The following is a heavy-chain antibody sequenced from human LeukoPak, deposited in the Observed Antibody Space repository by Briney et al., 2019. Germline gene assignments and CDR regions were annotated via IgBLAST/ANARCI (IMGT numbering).Heavy chain of an antibody. CDR3: ARELLGHNSNSDY. V-gene: IGHV1-69*13. J-gene: IGHJ4*02. CDR2: IIPIFGTA. Sequence: ASVKVSCKASGGTFSSYAISWVRQAPGQGIEWMGGIIPIFGTANYAQKFQGRVTITADESTSTAYMELSSLRSEDTAVYYCARELLGHNSNSDYWGQGTLVTVSS. D-gene: IGHD4-11*01. CDR1: GGTFSSYA.